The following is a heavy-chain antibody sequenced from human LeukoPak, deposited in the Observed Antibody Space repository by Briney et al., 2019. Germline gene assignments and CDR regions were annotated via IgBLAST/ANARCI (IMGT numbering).Heavy chain of an antibody. CDR3: AKAISGWYSTVNY. D-gene: IGHD6-19*01. V-gene: IGHV3-9*01. CDR1: GFTFDDYA. J-gene: IGHJ4*02. CDR2: ISRNSNNI. Sequence: GRSLRLSCAVSGFTFDDYAMHWVRQAPGKGLEWVSGISRNSNNIGYADSVKGRFTISRDNAKNSLYLQMNSLRAEDTALYYCAKAISGWYSTVNYWGQGTLVTVSS.